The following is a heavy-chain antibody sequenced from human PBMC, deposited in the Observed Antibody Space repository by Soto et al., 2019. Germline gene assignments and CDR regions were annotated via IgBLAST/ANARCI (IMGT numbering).Heavy chain of an antibody. CDR1: GFTFSSYW. CDR2: IKQDGSEK. CDR3: ARGDRAYYGSGSYLNY. J-gene: IGHJ4*02. V-gene: IGHV3-7*01. Sequence: EVQPVESGGGLVQPGGSLRLSCAASGFTFSSYWMSWVRQAPSKGLEWVANIKQDGSEKYYVDSVKGRFTISRDNAKNSLCLQMNSLRAEDTAVYYCARGDRAYYGSGSYLNYWGQGTLVTVSS. D-gene: IGHD3-10*01.